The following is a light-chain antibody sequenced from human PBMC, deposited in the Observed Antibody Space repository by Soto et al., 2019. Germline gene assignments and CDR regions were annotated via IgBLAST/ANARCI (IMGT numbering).Light chain of an antibody. V-gene: IGKV3-11*01. CDR3: QQRSIWPPIT. Sequence: EIVLTQSPATLSLSPGERATLSCRASQSVSSYLAWYQQKPGQAPRLLIYDASNRATGIPARFSGNGSGTDCTLTISRLEPEDFQFYYCQQRSIWPPITFGQGTRLEIK. CDR1: QSVSSY. J-gene: IGKJ5*01. CDR2: DAS.